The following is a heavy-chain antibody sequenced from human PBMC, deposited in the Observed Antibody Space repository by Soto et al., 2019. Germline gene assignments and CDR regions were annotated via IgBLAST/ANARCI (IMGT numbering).Heavy chain of an antibody. CDR3: ARGNPCSGGSCYYRY. V-gene: IGHV4-34*01. CDR1: GGSFSGYY. D-gene: IGHD2-15*01. CDR2: INHSGST. Sequence: SETLSLTCAVYGGSFSGYYWSWIRQPPGKGLEWIGEINHSGSTNYNPSLKSRVTISVDTSKNQFSLKLSSVTAADTAVYYCARGNPCSGGSCYYRYWGQGTLVTVSS. J-gene: IGHJ4*02.